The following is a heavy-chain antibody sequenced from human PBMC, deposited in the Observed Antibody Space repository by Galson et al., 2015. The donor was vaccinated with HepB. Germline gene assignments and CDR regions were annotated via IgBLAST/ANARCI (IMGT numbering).Heavy chain of an antibody. V-gene: IGHV3-23*01. D-gene: IGHD6-19*01. Sequence: SLRLSCAASGFILENHAMTWVRQAPGKGLEWVAGISGRGDNSYYAASVKGRFTISRDNSKNTLYLQMNSLRADDTALYHCTKSDVATAGIIDYWGQGTPVRVSS. CDR2: ISGRGDNS. CDR1: GFILENHA. CDR3: TKSDVATAGIIDY. J-gene: IGHJ4*02.